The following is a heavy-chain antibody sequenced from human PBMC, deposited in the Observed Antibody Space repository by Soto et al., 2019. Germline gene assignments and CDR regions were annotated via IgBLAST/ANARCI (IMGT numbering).Heavy chain of an antibody. Sequence: VQLLESGGGLIQPGGSLRLSCASSGFTFSYGIHWLRQAPGKGLEWVAYISYDSSNKFYGDSVKGLFTISRDNSKNTQFLQMNSLRAEDTAVYYCAKLVIGYCSGNTCDDYWGQGTLVAVSS. D-gene: IGHD2-15*01. CDR2: ISYDSSNK. CDR1: GFTFSYG. CDR3: AKLVIGYCSGNTCDDY. V-gene: IGHV3-30*02. J-gene: IGHJ4*02.